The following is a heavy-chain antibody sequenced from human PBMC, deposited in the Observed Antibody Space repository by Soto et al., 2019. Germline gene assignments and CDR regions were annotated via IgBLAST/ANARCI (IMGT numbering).Heavy chain of an antibody. D-gene: IGHD6-6*01. CDR2: IYYSGST. CDR1: GGSISSYY. V-gene: IGHV4-59*08. J-gene: IGHJ5*02. Sequence: SETLSLTCTVSGGSISSYYWSWIRQPPGKGLEWIGYIYYSGSTNYNPSLKSRVTISVDTSKNQFSLKLSSVTAADTAVYYCARQIKAARTSTKSWFDPWGQGTLVTVSS. CDR3: ARQIKAARTSTKSWFDP.